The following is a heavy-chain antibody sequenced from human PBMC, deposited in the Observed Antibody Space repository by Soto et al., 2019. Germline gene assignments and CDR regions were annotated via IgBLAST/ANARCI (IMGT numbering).Heavy chain of an antibody. CDR2: IHYSGNT. J-gene: IGHJ4*02. CDR3: ARVYWSGYNFDY. D-gene: IGHD3-3*01. CDR1: GGSISSGAYY. Sequence: SETLSLTCTVSGGSISSGAYYWSWIRQHPGKGLEWIGYIHYSGNTYYNPSLKSRVTISVDTSKNQISLTLSSVTAADTAVYYCARVYWSGYNFDYWGQGTLVTVSS. V-gene: IGHV4-31*03.